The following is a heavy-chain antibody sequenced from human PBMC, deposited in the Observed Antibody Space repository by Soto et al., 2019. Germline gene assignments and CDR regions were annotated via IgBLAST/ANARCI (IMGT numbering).Heavy chain of an antibody. Sequence: EVQLVESGGGLVQPGGSLRLSCAASGFTFSSYWMHWVRQAPGKGLVWVSRINSDGSSTSYADSVKGRFTISRDNSKNTLNMQINCHRADDTAVYYSPRADGYYDSSGYAYYYHGMDVWGQGTTVTVSS. CDR2: INSDGSST. V-gene: IGHV3-74*01. CDR3: PRADGYYDSSGYAYYYHGMDV. J-gene: IGHJ6*02. D-gene: IGHD3-22*01. CDR1: GFTFSSYW.